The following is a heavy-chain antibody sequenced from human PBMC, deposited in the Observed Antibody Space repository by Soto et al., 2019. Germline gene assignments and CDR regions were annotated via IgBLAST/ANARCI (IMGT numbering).Heavy chain of an antibody. Sequence: EVQLVESGGGLVQAGGSLRLSCAASGFTFRNYWMNWVRQAPGKGLEWVAYISRDGSEKSYVDSVKGRFTISRDNAKKSLFLQMNSLRVEDTAVYYCARGFGDGWYGGPDYWGQGTLVTVSS. V-gene: IGHV3-7*01. CDR2: ISRDGSEK. CDR1: GFTFRNYW. CDR3: ARGFGDGWYGGPDY. D-gene: IGHD6-19*01. J-gene: IGHJ4*02.